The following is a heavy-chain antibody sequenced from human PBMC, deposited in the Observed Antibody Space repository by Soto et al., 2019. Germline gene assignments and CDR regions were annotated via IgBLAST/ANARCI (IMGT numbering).Heavy chain of an antibody. CDR3: ARRLDEHGAHMDV. D-gene: IGHD4-17*01. J-gene: IGHJ6*03. CDR2: ISYSGST. Sequence: SETLSLTCTVSGGSISTYSWSWIRQPPGKGLEWIGYISYSGSTNYNPSLKRRVTISVDTSKNQFSLRLSSVTAADTAVYYCARRLDEHGAHMDVWGKGTTVTVSS. CDR1: GGSISTYS. V-gene: IGHV4-59*08.